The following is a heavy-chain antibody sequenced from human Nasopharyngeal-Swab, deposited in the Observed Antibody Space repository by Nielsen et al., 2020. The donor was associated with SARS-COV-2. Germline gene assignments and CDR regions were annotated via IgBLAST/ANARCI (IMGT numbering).Heavy chain of an antibody. CDR1: GGSFSGYY. Sequence: SETLSLTCAVYGGSFSGYYWSWIRQPPGKGLEWIGEINHSGSTNYNPSLKSGVTISVDTSKNQFSLKLSSVTAADTAVYYCARAPLIGEGWFDPWGQGTLVTVSS. D-gene: IGHD3-16*01. CDR3: ARAPLIGEGWFDP. CDR2: INHSGST. V-gene: IGHV4-34*01. J-gene: IGHJ5*02.